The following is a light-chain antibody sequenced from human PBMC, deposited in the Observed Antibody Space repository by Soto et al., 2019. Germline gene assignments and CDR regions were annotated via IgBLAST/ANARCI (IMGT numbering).Light chain of an antibody. CDR2: EVS. CDR3: TSYTSSFHA. Sequence: QSVLTQPASVSGSPGQSLTISCTGTSSDIGRYNFVSWYQQHPDKAPKLMIYEVSNRPSGVSNRFSGSKSGNTASLTISGLQAEDEADYYCTSYTSSFHALGTGTKVTVL. V-gene: IGLV2-14*01. J-gene: IGLJ1*01. CDR1: SSDIGRYNF.